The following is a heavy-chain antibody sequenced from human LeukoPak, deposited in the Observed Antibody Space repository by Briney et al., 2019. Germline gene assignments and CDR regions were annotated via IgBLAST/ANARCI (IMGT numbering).Heavy chain of an antibody. Sequence: SETLSLTCAVYGGSFSGYYWSWIRQPPGKGLEWIGEINHSGSTNYNPSLKSRVTISVDTSENQFSLKLSPVTAADTAVYYCARGEQQLDFWGQGTTVTVSS. D-gene: IGHD6-13*01. V-gene: IGHV4-34*01. J-gene: IGHJ6*02. CDR3: ARGEQQLDF. CDR2: INHSGST. CDR1: GGSFSGYY.